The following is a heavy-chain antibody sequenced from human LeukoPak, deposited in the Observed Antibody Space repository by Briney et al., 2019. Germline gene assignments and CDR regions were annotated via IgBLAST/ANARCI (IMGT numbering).Heavy chain of an antibody. CDR2: IYPGGST. V-gene: IGHV3-53*01. J-gene: IGHJ4*02. Sequence: GGSLRLSCAASGFTFSDNDMNWVRQAPRKGLEWVSLIYPGGSTHYSDSVKGRFTISRDNSKNTVYLQMHNLRAEDTAVYFCASRPVADRVWGQGTLVTVSS. CDR1: GFTFSDND. D-gene: IGHD2-2*01. CDR3: ASRPVADRV.